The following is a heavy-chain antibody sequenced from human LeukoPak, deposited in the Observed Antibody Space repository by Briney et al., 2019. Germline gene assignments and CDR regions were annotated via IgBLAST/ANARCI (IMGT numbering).Heavy chain of an antibody. CDR1: GFTFSSYA. CDR3: AKDREGGFDY. J-gene: IGHJ4*02. CDR2: ISGSGGST. V-gene: IGHV3-23*01. D-gene: IGHD1-26*01. Sequence: PGASLRLSCPASGFTFSSYAMSWVRQAPGKGLEWVSAISGSGGSTYYADSVKGRFTISRDNSKNTLYLQMNSLRAEDTAVYYCAKDREGGFDYWGQGTLVTVSS.